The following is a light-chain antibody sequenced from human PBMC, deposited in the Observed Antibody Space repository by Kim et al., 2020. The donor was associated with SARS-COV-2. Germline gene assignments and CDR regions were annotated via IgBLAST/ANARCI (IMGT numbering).Light chain of an antibody. CDR2: DVS. J-gene: IGLJ1*01. CDR1: SSDVGGYNY. CDR3: SSYTSSSTLAFYV. V-gene: IGLV2-14*03. Sequence: QSALTQPTTVSGSPGQSNTISCTGTSSDVGGYNYVSWYQQHPGKSPKLMIYDVSNRPSGVSNHFTGSKSGNTASLTISGLQAEDEADYYCSSYTSSSTLAFYVFGTGTKVTVL.